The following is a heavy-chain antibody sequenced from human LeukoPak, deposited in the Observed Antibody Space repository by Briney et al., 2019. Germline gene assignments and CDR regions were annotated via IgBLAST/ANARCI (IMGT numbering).Heavy chain of an antibody. D-gene: IGHD2-8*01. CDR2: LYPLDFDK. Sequence: GESLKISCKASGYKFTSYWIAWVRQMPGHGLEWMGSLYPLDFDKTYSPSFQGQVTMSADRSINTAYLQWSSLKASDTAPYYCVRQIVPGTSQLRTFDAWGQGTQVSVSS. J-gene: IGHJ4*02. CDR1: GYKFTSYW. CDR3: VRQIVPGTSQLRTFDA. V-gene: IGHV5-51*01.